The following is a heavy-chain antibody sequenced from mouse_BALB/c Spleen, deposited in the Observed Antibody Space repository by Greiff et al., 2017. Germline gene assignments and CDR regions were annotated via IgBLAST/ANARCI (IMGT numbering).Heavy chain of an antibody. Sequence: QVQLQQSGAELAKPGASVKMSCKASGYTFTSYWMHWVKQRPGQGLEWIGYINPSTGYTEYNQKFKDKATLTADKSSSTAYMQLSSLTSEDSAVYYCARNYGSSSLYWYFDVWGAGTTVTVSS. J-gene: IGHJ1*01. CDR3: ARNYGSSSLYWYFDV. V-gene: IGHV1-7*01. CDR2: INPSTGYT. CDR1: GYTFTSYW. D-gene: IGHD1-1*01.